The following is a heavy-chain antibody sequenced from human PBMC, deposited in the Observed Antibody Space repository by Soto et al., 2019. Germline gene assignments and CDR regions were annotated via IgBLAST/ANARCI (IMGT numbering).Heavy chain of an antibody. D-gene: IGHD3-10*01. V-gene: IGHV3-23*01. CDR3: AKMPPHPDIWRPYRHRSYFDT. CDR2: ISETHRGS. CDR1: GFSFSNYG. Sequence: EVQLLESGGGFLQPGGSLRLSCTASGFSFSNYGMSWVRQAPGKGLEWVSGISETHRGSYYADSVKGRFTISRDNSKNTLYLQMNSLRAEDTAVYYCAKMPPHPDIWRPYRHRSYFDTWGQGTLVAVSS. J-gene: IGHJ1*01.